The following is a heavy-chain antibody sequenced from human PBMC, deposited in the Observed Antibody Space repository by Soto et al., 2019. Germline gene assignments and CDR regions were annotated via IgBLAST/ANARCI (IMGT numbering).Heavy chain of an antibody. J-gene: IGHJ6*04. CDR1: GFTFTSYW. CDR2: INKDGSEK. D-gene: IGHD2-21*01. V-gene: IGHV3-7*01. Sequence: EVQVVESGGGLVQPGGSLRLSCAASGFTFTSYWMTWVRQAPGRGLEWVANINKDGSEKSYVDSVKGRFTISRDNAKSSLYLQMNSLRADDTAVYYCGREIASRLWGKGTKVIVSS. CDR3: GREIASRL.